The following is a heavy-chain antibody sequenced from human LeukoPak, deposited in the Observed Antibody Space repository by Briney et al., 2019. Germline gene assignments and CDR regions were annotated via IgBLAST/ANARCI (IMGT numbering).Heavy chain of an antibody. D-gene: IGHD6-19*01. Sequence: SETLSLTCAVYGGSFSGYYWSWIRQPPGKGLEWIGEINHSGSTNYNPSLKSRVTISVDTSKNQFSLKLSSVTAADTAVYYCASGTVAGTGVADYFDYWGQGTLVTVSS. CDR2: INHSGST. V-gene: IGHV4-34*01. J-gene: IGHJ4*02. CDR1: GGSFSGYY. CDR3: ASGTVAGTGVADYFDY.